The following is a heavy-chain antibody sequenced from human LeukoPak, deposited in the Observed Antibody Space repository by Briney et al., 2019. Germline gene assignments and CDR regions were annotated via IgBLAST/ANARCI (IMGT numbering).Heavy chain of an antibody. CDR3: ARDSSRLSAVAGPFDY. Sequence: SETLSLTCTVSSGSISSYYWSWIRQPAGKGLEWIGRIYTSGSTNYNPSLKSRVTMSVDTSKNQFSLKLSSVTAADTAVYYCARDSSRLSAVAGPFDYWGQGTLVTVSS. J-gene: IGHJ4*02. V-gene: IGHV4-4*07. D-gene: IGHD6-19*01. CDR1: SGSISSYY. CDR2: IYTSGST.